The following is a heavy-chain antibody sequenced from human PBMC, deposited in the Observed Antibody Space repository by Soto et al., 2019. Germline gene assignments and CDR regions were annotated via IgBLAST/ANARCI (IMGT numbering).Heavy chain of an antibody. Sequence: PSETLSLTCAVSGYSISLGYYWGWIRQPPGKGLEWVANIKQDGSEKYYVDSVKVRFTISRDNAKNSLYLQMNSMRAEDTAVYYCAREAHIRGSSEGYWGQGTLVTVSS. CDR1: GYSISLGYY. D-gene: IGHD6-19*01. V-gene: IGHV3-7*03. CDR3: AREAHIRGSSEGY. J-gene: IGHJ4*02. CDR2: IKQDGSEK.